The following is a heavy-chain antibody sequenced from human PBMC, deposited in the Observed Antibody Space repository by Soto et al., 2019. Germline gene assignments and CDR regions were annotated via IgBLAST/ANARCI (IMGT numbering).Heavy chain of an antibody. CDR1: GYGFTSYS. D-gene: IGHD5-12*01. CDR3: ARLGVDIVDTKPAYYYYGMDV. V-gene: IGHV5-51*01. CDR2: IYPGDSDT. Sequence: GESLKISGQVSGYGFTSYSIGCVLQIPGKGLEWMGIIYPGDSDTRYSPSFQGQVTISADKSISTAYLQWSSLKASDTAMYYCARLGVDIVDTKPAYYYYGMDVWGQGTPVTVSS. J-gene: IGHJ6*01.